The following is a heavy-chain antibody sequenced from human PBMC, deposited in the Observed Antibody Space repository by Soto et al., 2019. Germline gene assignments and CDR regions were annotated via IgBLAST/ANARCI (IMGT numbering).Heavy chain of an antibody. Sequence: VGSLRLSCAVSGFNVMSYWMSWVRQAPGKGLEWVASIKEDGSEIYYLQSVRGRFSISRDSAGNALHLTMNYLSAEDTGVYFCARDIGFDYVNWGQGTLVTVSS. CDR1: GFNVMSYW. D-gene: IGHD3-16*01. V-gene: IGHV3-7*01. CDR2: IKEDGSEI. J-gene: IGHJ4*02. CDR3: ARDIGFDYVN.